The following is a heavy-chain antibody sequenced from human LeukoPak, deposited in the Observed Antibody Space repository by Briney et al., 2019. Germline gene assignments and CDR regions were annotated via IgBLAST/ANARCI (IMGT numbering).Heavy chain of an antibody. CDR1: GYTLSSYG. Sequence: GASVKVSCKASGYTLSSYGISWGRQAPGQGLEWMGCISAYNGNTNYAQKLQGRVTMTTGTSTSTAYMELRSLRSDDTAVYYCARVEKDLDWPSIYNWFDPWGQGTLVTVSS. J-gene: IGHJ5*02. CDR2: ISAYNGNT. D-gene: IGHD3-9*01. CDR3: ARVEKDLDWPSIYNWFDP. V-gene: IGHV1-18*01.